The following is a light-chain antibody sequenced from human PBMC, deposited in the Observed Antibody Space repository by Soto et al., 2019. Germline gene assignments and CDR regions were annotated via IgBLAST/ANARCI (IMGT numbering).Light chain of an antibody. CDR2: EVT. Sequence: QSALTQPPSASGSPGQSVTISCTGTSSDVGGYNYVSWYQQYPGRAPKLMIYEVTKRPSGVPDRFSGSKSGNTASLTVSGLQAEDEADDYCSSYAASNNFYFVFGGGTQRTVL. CDR3: SSYAASNNFYFV. V-gene: IGLV2-8*01. CDR1: SSDVGGYNY. J-gene: IGLJ3*02.